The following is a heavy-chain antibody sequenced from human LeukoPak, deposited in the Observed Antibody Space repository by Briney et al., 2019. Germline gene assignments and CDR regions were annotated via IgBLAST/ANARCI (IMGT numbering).Heavy chain of an antibody. CDR1: GYTFTSYY. D-gene: IGHD3-16*01. CDR2: INPSGSST. CDR3: ARGLRSSAYTY. Sequence: GASVKVSCKASGYTFTSYYMHWVRQAPGQRLDWMGIINPSGSSTTYAQKFQGRVTMTSDTSTSTVYMELSSLRSEDTAVYYCARGLRSSAYTYWGQGTLVTVSS. J-gene: IGHJ4*02. V-gene: IGHV1-46*01.